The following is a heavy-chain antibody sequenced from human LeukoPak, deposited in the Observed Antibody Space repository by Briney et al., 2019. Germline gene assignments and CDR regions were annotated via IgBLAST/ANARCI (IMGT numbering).Heavy chain of an antibody. Sequence: PSETLSLTCAVYGGSFSGYYWIWIRQPPGRGLEWVGEINHSGSTNYNPSLKSRVTISVDTSKNQFSLKLSSVTAADTAVYYCARGWRYFDWLPPYYFDYWGQGTLVTVSS. CDR2: INHSGST. J-gene: IGHJ4*01. CDR1: GGSFSGYY. D-gene: IGHD3-9*01. CDR3: ARGWRYFDWLPPYYFDY. V-gene: IGHV4-34*01.